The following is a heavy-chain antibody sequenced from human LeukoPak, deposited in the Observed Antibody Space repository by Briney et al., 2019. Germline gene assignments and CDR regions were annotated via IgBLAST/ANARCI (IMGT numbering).Heavy chain of an antibody. V-gene: IGHV3-7*01. J-gene: IGHJ4*02. Sequence: GGSLRLSCAASGFTFSSYWMTWVRQAPGKGLEWVANIKQDGSEKYYVDSVKGRFTISRDNDKNSLYLQMKSLRAEDTAVYYCAREHGDPYYFDYWGQGTLVTVSS. D-gene: IGHD4-17*01. CDR3: AREHGDPYYFDY. CDR1: GFTFSSYW. CDR2: IKQDGSEK.